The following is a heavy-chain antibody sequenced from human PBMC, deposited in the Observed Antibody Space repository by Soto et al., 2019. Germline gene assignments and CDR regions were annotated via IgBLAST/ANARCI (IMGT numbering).Heavy chain of an antibody. D-gene: IGHD3-3*01. J-gene: IGHJ6*02. CDR2: IKSKTDGGTT. CDR3: TTYARTYYDFWSGYYRPPTMDV. V-gene: IGHV3-15*01. CDR1: GFTFSNAW. Sequence: NPGGSLRLSCAASGFTFSNAWMSWVRQAPGKGLEWVGRIKSKTDGGTTDYAAPVKGRFTISRDDSKNTLYLQMNSLKTEDTAVYYCTTYARTYYDFWSGYYRPPTMDVWGQGTTVTVSS.